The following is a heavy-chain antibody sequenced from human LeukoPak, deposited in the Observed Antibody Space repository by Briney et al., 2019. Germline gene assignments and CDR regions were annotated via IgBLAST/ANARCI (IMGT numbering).Heavy chain of an antibody. CDR3: ARKTGDC. CDR1: GFTVSSNY. V-gene: IGHV3-7*03. Sequence: GGSLRLSCAASGFTVSSNYMNWVRQTPGKGLEWVASIKEDGSERQYVDSVKGRFSISRDNTKGSLFLQLNSLRAEDTAVYYCARKTGDCWGQGTLVIVSS. D-gene: IGHD1-14*01. J-gene: IGHJ4*02. CDR2: IKEDGSER.